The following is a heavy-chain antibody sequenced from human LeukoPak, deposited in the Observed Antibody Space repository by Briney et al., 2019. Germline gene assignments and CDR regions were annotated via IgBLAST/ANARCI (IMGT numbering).Heavy chain of an antibody. Sequence: GGSLRLSCAASGFTFSSYWMHWVRQAPGKGLVWVSRINTDGSSTSYADSVKGRFTISRDNAKNTLYLQMNSLRAEDTAVYYCPYSSGYHDAFDIWGQGTMVTVSS. V-gene: IGHV3-74*01. CDR3: PYSSGYHDAFDI. CDR1: GFTFSSYW. D-gene: IGHD3-22*01. CDR2: INTDGSST. J-gene: IGHJ3*02.